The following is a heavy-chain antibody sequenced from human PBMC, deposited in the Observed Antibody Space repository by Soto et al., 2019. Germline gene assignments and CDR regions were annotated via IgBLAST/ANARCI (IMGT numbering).Heavy chain of an antibody. CDR2: INPSGGST. CDR3: ATGVLRFLEWLSPYGMDV. Sequence: GASVKVSCKASGYTFTSYYMHCVRQAPGQGLEWMGIINPSGGSTSYAQKFQGRVTMTRDTSTSTVYMELSSLRSEDTAVYYCATGVLRFLEWLSPYGMDVWGQGTTVTVSS. D-gene: IGHD3-3*01. J-gene: IGHJ6*02. V-gene: IGHV1-46*01. CDR1: GYTFTSYY.